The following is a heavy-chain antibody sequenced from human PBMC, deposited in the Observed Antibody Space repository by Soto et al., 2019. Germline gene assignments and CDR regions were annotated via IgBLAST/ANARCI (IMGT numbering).Heavy chain of an antibody. D-gene: IGHD1-26*01. CDR1: GFTFSTYS. CDR3: ARDPDTSGSYRYYFDN. V-gene: IGHV3-30*14. J-gene: IGHJ4*02. Sequence: QVQLVESGGGVVQPGGSLRLSCVASGFTFSTYSIHWVRQAPGRGLEWLTIISYDGMNKYYADSVKGRITISRDNSRITVFLQMNSLRTEDTAVYYCARDPDTSGSYRYYFDNWGQGTLVTVSS. CDR2: ISYDGMNK.